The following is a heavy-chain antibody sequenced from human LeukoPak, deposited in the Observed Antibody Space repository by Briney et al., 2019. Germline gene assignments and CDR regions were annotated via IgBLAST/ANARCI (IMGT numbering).Heavy chain of an antibody. J-gene: IGHJ6*02. CDR3: AKCGYIHYYYYGMDV. CDR2: IKQDGSEK. D-gene: IGHD3-22*01. V-gene: IGHV3-7*01. Sequence: GGSLRLSCAASGFTFSSYWMSWVRQAPGKGLEWVANIKQDGSEKYYVDSVKGRFTISRDNAKNSLYLQMNSLRAEDTAVYYCAKCGYIHYYYYGMDVWGQGTTVTVSS. CDR1: GFTFSSYW.